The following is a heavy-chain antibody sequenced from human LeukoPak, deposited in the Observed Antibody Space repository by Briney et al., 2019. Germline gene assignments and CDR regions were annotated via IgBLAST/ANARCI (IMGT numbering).Heavy chain of an antibody. Sequence: ASVKLSCKASGYTFTGYYMHWVRQAPGQGLGWMGGINPNSGGTNNGQKFQGRVTMTRDTSLSTAYMDLSRLRSDDTAVYYCARGGQYVLHYDSSGYPPRGHWGQGTLVTVSS. D-gene: IGHD3-22*01. CDR2: INPNSGGT. V-gene: IGHV1-2*02. CDR3: ARGGQYVLHYDSSGYPPRGH. J-gene: IGHJ4*02. CDR1: GYTFTGYY.